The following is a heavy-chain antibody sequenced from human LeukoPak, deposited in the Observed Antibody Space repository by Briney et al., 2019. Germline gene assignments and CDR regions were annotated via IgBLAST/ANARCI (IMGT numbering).Heavy chain of an antibody. CDR3: ASGYYSNHDAFDI. CDR1: GYTLTELS. Sequence: GASMKVSCKVSGYTLTELSMHWVRQAPGKGLEWMGGFDPEDGETIYAQKFQGRVTMTEDTSTDTAYMELSSLRSEDTAVYYCASGYYSNHDAFDIWGQGTMVTVSS. CDR2: FDPEDGET. D-gene: IGHD3-22*01. V-gene: IGHV1-24*01. J-gene: IGHJ3*02.